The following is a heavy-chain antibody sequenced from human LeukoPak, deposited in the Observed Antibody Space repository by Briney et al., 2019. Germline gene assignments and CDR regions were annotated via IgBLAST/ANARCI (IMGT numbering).Heavy chain of an antibody. D-gene: IGHD6-19*01. CDR2: IYYSGST. CDR3: ARDRGSSGWNDH. Sequence: PSETLSLTCTVSGGSISSSSYYWGWIRQPPGKGLEWIGSIYYSGSTYYNPSLKSRVTISVDTSKNQFSLKLTSVTAADTAVYYCARDRGSSGWNDHWGQGTLVTVSS. CDR1: GGSISSSSYY. J-gene: IGHJ5*02. V-gene: IGHV4-39*07.